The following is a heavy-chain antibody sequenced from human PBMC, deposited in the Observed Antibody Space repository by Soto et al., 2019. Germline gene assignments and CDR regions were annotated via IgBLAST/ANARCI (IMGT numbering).Heavy chain of an antibody. J-gene: IGHJ4*02. Sequence: TVRVSCKASGYTFTSYDINWVRQATGQGLEWMGWMNPNSGNTGYAQKFQGRVTMTRNTSISTAYMELSSLRSEDTAVYYCAREGTIRGDDYWGQGTLVTVSS. CDR1: GYTFTSYD. D-gene: IGHD2-2*02. V-gene: IGHV1-8*01. CDR3: AREGTIRGDDY. CDR2: MNPNSGNT.